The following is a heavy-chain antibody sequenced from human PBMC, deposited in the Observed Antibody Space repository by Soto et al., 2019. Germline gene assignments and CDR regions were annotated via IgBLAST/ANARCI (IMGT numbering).Heavy chain of an antibody. D-gene: IGHD3-9*01. CDR3: ARLLTEGATFREDAFDL. Sequence: QIQLVQSGGGVKTPGASVKVSCTTSRYTFTSHGIAWVRQAPGQGLEWMGWSSTFNGKTDYAQKFQGRVTMTADTITSTVDMELRSLRSDDTAVYFCARLLTEGATFREDAFDLVGQGTKVTVSS. CDR1: RYTFTSHG. V-gene: IGHV1-18*01. CDR2: SSTFNGKT. J-gene: IGHJ3*01.